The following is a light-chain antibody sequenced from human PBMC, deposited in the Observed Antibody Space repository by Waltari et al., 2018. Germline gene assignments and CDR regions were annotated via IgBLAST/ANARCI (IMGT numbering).Light chain of an antibody. CDR1: QSVLYSSNNKNY. CDR2: WAS. V-gene: IGKV4-1*01. CDR3: QQFYSTPRT. J-gene: IGKJ2*02. Sequence: DIVMTQSPDSLAVSLGERATINCKSSQSVLYSSNNKNYLAWYQQKPGQPPNLLIYWASTRESGVPDRFSGSGSGSDFTLTISSLQAEDVAVYYCQQFYSTPRTFGKGTKLEI.